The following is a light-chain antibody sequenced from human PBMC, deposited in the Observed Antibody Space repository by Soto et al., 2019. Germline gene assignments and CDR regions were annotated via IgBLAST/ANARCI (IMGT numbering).Light chain of an antibody. CDR2: DAS. CDR1: QAISNY. J-gene: IGKJ4*01. Sequence: DIQMTQSPSSLSASVGDRVTITCQASQAISNYLNWYQQKPGKAPKLLIYDASNLETRVPSRFSGSGSGTDFTFTISSLQPEDIATYYCQQYDNLPLPFGGGTKVEIK. V-gene: IGKV1-33*01. CDR3: QQYDNLPLP.